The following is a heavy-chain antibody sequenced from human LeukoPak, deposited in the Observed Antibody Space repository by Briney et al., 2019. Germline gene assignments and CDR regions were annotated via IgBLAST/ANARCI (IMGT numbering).Heavy chain of an antibody. Sequence: GGSLRLSCAASGFTFSSYAMSWVRQAPGKGLEWVSAISGSGGSTYYADSVKGRFTISRDNSKNTLYLQMNSLRAEDTAVYYCAGSSPYYYDSSGYSVWGQGTLVTVSS. CDR2: ISGSGGST. CDR1: GFTFSSYA. D-gene: IGHD3-22*01. J-gene: IGHJ4*02. CDR3: AGSSPYYYDSSGYSV. V-gene: IGHV3-23*01.